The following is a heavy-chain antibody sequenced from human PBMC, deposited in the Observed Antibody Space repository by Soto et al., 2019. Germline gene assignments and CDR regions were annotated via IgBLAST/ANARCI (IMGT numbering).Heavy chain of an antibody. D-gene: IGHD6-19*01. J-gene: IGHJ6*03. CDR3: AKDGAEQWLVRYYYMDV. CDR1: GFTFSSYG. CDR2: ISYDGSNK. Sequence: SLRLSCAASGFTFSSYGMHWVRQAPGKGLEWVAVISYDGSNKYYADSVKGRFTISRDNSKNTLYLQMNSLRAEDTAVYYCAKDGAEQWLVRYYYMDVWGKGTTVTVSS. V-gene: IGHV3-30*18.